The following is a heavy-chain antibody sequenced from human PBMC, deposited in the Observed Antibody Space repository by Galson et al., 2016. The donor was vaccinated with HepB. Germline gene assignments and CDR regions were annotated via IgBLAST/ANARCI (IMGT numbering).Heavy chain of an antibody. J-gene: IGHJ4*02. CDR1: GFIASSNY. D-gene: IGHD1-26*01. CDR3: AIAGSVGRHPLNK. V-gene: IGHV3-53*01. CDR2: IYSDGST. Sequence: SLRLSCAASGFIASSNYMSWVRQVPGKGLEWVSVIYSDGSTYYADSVKGRFTISRDNSKNTLYFQMNSLRVEDTAVYYCAIAGSVGRHPLNKWGQGTLVTVSS.